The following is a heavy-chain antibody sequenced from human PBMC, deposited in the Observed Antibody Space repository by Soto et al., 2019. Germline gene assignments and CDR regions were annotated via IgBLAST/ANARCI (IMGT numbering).Heavy chain of an antibody. Sequence: KPSETLSLTCAVSGGSISSSNWWSWVRQPPGKGLEWIGEIYHSGSTNYNPSLKSRVTTSVDKSKNQFSLKLSSVTAADTAVYYCAKDIIARPGPYSSGWSYYYYGMDVWGQGTTVTVSS. V-gene: IGHV4-4*02. CDR1: GGSISSSNW. D-gene: IGHD6-19*01. CDR3: AKDIIARPGPYSSGWSYYYYGMDV. J-gene: IGHJ6*02. CDR2: IYHSGST.